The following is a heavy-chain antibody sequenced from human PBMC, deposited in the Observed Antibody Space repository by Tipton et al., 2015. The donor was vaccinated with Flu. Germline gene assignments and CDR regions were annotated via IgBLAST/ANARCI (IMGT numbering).Heavy chain of an antibody. CDR1: GFLFSDYY. CDR2: ISTSGGTI. D-gene: IGHD7-27*01. CDR3: ATLTGDDY. V-gene: IGHV3-11*04. J-gene: IGHJ4*02. Sequence: SLRLSCTASGFLFSDYYMSWIRLAPGKGLEWVSYISTSGGTISYADSVKGRFTVSRDNAKNSVYLQMNSLRAEDTAVYYCATLTGDDYWGRGTLVTLSS.